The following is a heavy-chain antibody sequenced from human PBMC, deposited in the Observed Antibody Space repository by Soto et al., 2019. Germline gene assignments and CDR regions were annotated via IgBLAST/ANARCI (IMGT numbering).Heavy chain of an antibody. Sequence: SETLSLTCPVSGGSFSNDYWTWIRQSPGKGLEWIGYIFHSGITDYNPSLQSRVTISIDTSRNHFSLNLTSVTAADTAVYYCARDRYFYDSRGYYRTLDSWGQGTLVTVSS. D-gene: IGHD3-22*01. V-gene: IGHV4-59*01. CDR3: ARDRYFYDSRGYYRTLDS. CDR1: GGSFSNDY. J-gene: IGHJ4*02. CDR2: IFHSGIT.